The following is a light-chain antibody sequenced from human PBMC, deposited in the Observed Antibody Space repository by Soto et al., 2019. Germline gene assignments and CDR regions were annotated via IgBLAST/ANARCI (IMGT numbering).Light chain of an antibody. CDR2: EVS. J-gene: IGLJ1*01. CDR1: SSDVGGYNY. V-gene: IGLV2-14*01. CDR3: SSYFVSKISYV. Sequence: QSALTQPASVSGSPGQSITISCTGTSSDVGGYNYVSWYQQHAGKAPKVMIYEVSNRPSGVSNRFSGSKSGNTASLTISGLQAEDEADYYCSSYFVSKISYVFGPGTKVTVL.